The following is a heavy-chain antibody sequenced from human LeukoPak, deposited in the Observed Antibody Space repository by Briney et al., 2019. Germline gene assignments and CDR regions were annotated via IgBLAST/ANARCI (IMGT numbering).Heavy chain of an antibody. D-gene: IGHD2-8*01. CDR3: ARGLSPSLSGVRPGTGWFDP. V-gene: IGHV3-48*03. J-gene: IGHJ5*02. CDR2: ISSSGSTI. Sequence: GSLTLSCAASGFTFSSYEMNWVGQAPGKGLEWASYISSSGSTIYYADSVKGRFSISRDNAKNSLYLQMNSLRAEDTAVYYCARGLSPSLSGVRPGTGWFDPWGRGNLDPVSS. CDR1: GFTFSSYE.